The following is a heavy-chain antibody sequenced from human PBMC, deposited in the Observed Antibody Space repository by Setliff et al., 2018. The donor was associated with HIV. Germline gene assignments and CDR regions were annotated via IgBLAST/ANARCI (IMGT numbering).Heavy chain of an antibody. CDR1: GGSLSGYH. CDR3: ARVVPREVAPGGFDI. D-gene: IGHD5-12*01. CDR2: INHSGST. J-gene: IGHJ3*02. Sequence: SETLSLTCAVYGGSLSGYHWSWIRQSPEKGLEWIGEINHSGSTNYNPSLKSRVTMSVDTSKNQFSLKLTSVTAADTAVYFCARVVPREVAPGGFDIWGQGTMVTVSS. V-gene: IGHV4-34*01.